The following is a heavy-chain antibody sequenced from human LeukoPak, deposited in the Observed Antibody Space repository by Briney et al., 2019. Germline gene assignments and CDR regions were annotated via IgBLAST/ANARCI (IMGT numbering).Heavy chain of an antibody. D-gene: IGHD6-13*01. V-gene: IGHV3-7*01. J-gene: IGHJ3*01. CDR3: ARDRSSWYRKDAFDV. CDR2: IKEDESEK. Sequence: GGSLRLSCAASGFTFSSCWMTWVRQAPGKGLEWVSNIKEDESEKYSLDSVKGRFTISRDNAKNSLYLQMNSLRAEDTAVYYCARDRSSWYRKDAFDVWGQGTMVTVSS. CDR1: GFTFSSCW.